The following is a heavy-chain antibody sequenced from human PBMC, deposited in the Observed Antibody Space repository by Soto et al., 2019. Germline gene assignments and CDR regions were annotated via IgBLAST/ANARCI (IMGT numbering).Heavy chain of an antibody. CDR1: GGSISIGDYY. Sequence: PSETLSLTCTVSGGSISIGDYYLSWIRQPPGKGLEWIGYIYYSGSTYYNPSLKSRVTISVDTSKNQFSLKLSSVTAADTAVYYCARVWSYCSSTSCDYYFDYWGQGTLVTVSS. J-gene: IGHJ4*02. CDR3: ARVWSYCSSTSCDYYFDY. V-gene: IGHV4-30-4*01. D-gene: IGHD2-2*01. CDR2: IYYSGST.